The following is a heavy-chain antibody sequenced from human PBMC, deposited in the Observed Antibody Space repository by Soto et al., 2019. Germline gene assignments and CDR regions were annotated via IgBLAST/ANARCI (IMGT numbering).Heavy chain of an antibody. Sequence: QVQLQESGPGLVKPSGTLSLTCAVSGGSISSSNWWSWVRQPPGKGLEWIGESYHSGSTKYNPSLKSRVTISVDKSKHQVSLQLSSVTAADTAVYYCARVSGSYYYGMDVWGQGTTVTVSS. CDR3: ARVSGSYYYGMDV. CDR1: GGSISSSNW. V-gene: IGHV4-4*02. J-gene: IGHJ6*02. CDR2: SYHSGST.